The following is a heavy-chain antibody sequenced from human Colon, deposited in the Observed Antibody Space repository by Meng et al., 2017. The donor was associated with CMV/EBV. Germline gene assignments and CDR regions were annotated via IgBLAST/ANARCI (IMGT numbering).Heavy chain of an antibody. CDR3: ARPSDNGWYYFDS. J-gene: IGHJ4*02. CDR2: IHYSGNI. V-gene: IGHV4-39*01. CDR1: GDSISSGGHY. Sequence: SETLSLTCTVPGDSISSGGHYWAWLRQPPGKGLEWIGSIHYSGNIYRNPSLFSRVTLSVDTSKNQFSLNLRSVTAADTSIYYCARPSDNGWYYFDSWGQGTLVTVSS. D-gene: IGHD6-19*01.